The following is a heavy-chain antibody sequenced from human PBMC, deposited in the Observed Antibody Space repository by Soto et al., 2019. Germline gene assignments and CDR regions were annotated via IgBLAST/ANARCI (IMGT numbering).Heavy chain of an antibody. Sequence: SETLSLTCTVSGGSISSYYWSWIRQPAGKGLEWIGRIYTSGSTNYNPSLKSRVTMSVDTSKNQFSLKLSSVTAADTAVYYCARNIAAAGTNWFDPWGQGTLVTVSS. CDR1: GGSISSYY. J-gene: IGHJ5*02. V-gene: IGHV4-4*07. D-gene: IGHD6-13*01. CDR2: IYTSGST. CDR3: ARNIAAAGTNWFDP.